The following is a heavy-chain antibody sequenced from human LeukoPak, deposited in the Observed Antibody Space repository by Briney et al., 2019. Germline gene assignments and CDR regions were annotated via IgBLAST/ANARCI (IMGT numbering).Heavy chain of an antibody. J-gene: IGHJ6*03. Sequence: SVKVSCKASGYTFTSYYMHWVRQAPGQGLEWMGIINPSGGSTSYAQKFQGRVTMTRDTSTSTVYMELSSLRSEDTAVYYCARDSRIVSGYYLYYYYYYMDVWGKGTTVTISS. V-gene: IGHV1-46*01. CDR1: GYTFTSYY. D-gene: IGHD3-22*01. CDR3: ARDSRIVSGYYLYYYYYYMDV. CDR2: INPSGGST.